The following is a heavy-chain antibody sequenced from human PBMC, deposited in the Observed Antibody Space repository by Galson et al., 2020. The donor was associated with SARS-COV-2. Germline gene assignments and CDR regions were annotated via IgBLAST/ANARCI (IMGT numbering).Heavy chain of an antibody. CDR3: ARGMSTIFGVAAPGSIAYMDV. CDR2: INDGHGNT. CDR1: GYTFTRYA. J-gene: IGHJ6*03. D-gene: IGHD3-3*01. V-gene: IGHV1-3*01. Sequence: ASVKVSCKASGYTFTRYAMHWVRQAPGKRLAWMGWINDGHGNTKYSQKLQGRVTITRDTSARTAYLELSSLSSDETAVYYCARGMSTIFGVAAPGSIAYMDVWGKGTTVTVSS.